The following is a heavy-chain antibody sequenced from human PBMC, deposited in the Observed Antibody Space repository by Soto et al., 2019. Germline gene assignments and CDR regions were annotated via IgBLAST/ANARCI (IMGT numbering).Heavy chain of an antibody. CDR3: ARVIGNQLLGWFDA. J-gene: IGHJ5*02. CDR1: GGSISSGGYY. D-gene: IGHD2-2*01. V-gene: IGHV4-31*03. Sequence: QVQLQESGPGLVKPSQTLSLTCTLSGGSISSGGYYWSWIRQHPGKGLEWIGYIYHSGTTYYNPALKRRVTILVDTVKNHFSLKLTPVTAAATAVYYCARVIGNQLLGWFDAWGQGTLVTVSS. CDR2: IYHSGTT.